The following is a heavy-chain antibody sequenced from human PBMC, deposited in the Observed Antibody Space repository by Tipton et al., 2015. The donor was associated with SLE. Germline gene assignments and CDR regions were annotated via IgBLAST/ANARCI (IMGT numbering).Heavy chain of an antibody. CDR3: ARGPIEGYYYYYMDV. V-gene: IGHV4-39*07. CDR2: IDYSGGT. Sequence: TLSLTCTVSGGSLSSSSPYWAWIRQPPDKGLEYIGNIDYSGGTYYNPSLESRVTMSVDTSKNQFSLKLSSVTAADTSVYYCARGPIEGYYYYYMDVWGRGTTVTVSS. J-gene: IGHJ6*03. CDR1: GGSLSSSSPY. D-gene: IGHD1-26*01.